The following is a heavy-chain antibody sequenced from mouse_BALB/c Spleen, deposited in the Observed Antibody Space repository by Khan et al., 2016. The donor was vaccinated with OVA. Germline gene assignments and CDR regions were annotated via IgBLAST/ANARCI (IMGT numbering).Heavy chain of an antibody. CDR1: GYTFTSYG. CDR3: GGPPYFSCTLGY. J-gene: IGHJ4*01. D-gene: IGHD2-10*01. V-gene: IGHV9-3-1*01. CDR2: INTYTGEP. Sequence: QIQLVQSGPELKKPGETVKISCKASGYTFTSYGMNWVKQSPGKALKWMGWINTYTGEPTYADDFKGRFAFSLETSASTAYLQINNLKNEDTATCFCGGPPYFSCTLGYWGQGTSVTVSS.